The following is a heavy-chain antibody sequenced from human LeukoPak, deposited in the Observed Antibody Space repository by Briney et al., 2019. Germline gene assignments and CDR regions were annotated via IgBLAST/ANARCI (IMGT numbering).Heavy chain of an antibody. J-gene: IGHJ4*02. V-gene: IGHV3-23*01. Sequence: GGSLRLSCAASGFTFSSYAMSWVRQAPGKGLEWVSAISGSGGSTYYADSVKGRFTISRDNSKNTLYLQMNSLRAEDTAVYYCAKDWRYCSSTSCYLLDYWGQGTLVTVSS. CDR2: ISGSGGST. CDR3: AKDWRYCSSTSCYLLDY. CDR1: GFTFSSYA. D-gene: IGHD2-2*01.